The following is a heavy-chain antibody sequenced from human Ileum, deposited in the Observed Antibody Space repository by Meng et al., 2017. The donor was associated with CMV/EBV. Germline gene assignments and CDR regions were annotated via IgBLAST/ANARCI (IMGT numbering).Heavy chain of an antibody. Sequence: RSCAASGFTFSDYAMTWVRQAPGMGLEWVSHISRGSDSTHYADSVKGRFTISRDNSKNTLYLQMNSLRAEDTAVYYCATENWNADYWGQGTLVTVSS. CDR1: GFTFSDYA. D-gene: IGHD1-1*01. CDR2: ISRGSDST. V-gene: IGHV3-23*01. J-gene: IGHJ4*02. CDR3: ATENWNADY.